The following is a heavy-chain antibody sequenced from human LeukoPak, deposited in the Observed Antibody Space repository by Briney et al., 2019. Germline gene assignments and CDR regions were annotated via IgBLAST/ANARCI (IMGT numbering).Heavy chain of an antibody. CDR3: AREIGGILVFDY. Sequence: ASVKVSCKASRYKFTGYYMHWVRQAAGQGLEWMGWINPNSGDSHHAQKFQGRVTMTRDTSISTAYMELSRLRSDDTAVYYCAREIGGILVFDYWGQGTLVTVSS. CDR2: INPNSGDS. CDR1: RYKFTGYY. J-gene: IGHJ4*02. V-gene: IGHV1-2*02. D-gene: IGHD5-18*01.